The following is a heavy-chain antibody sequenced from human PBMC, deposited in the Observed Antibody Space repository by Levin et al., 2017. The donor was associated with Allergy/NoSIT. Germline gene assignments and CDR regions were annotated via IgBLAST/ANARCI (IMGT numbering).Heavy chain of an antibody. Sequence: GGSLRLSCAASGFTFSSYGMHWVRQAPGKGLEWVAVISYDGSNKYYADSVKGRFTISRDNSKNTLYLQMNSLRAEDTAVYYCAKDVDTIFSNFDYWGQGTLVTVSS. D-gene: IGHD3-9*01. CDR2: ISYDGSNK. V-gene: IGHV3-30*18. J-gene: IGHJ4*02. CDR1: GFTFSSYG. CDR3: AKDVDTIFSNFDY.